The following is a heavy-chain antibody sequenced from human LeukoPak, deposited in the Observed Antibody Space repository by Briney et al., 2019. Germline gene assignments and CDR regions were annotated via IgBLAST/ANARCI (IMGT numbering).Heavy chain of an antibody. D-gene: IGHD1-26*01. CDR2: INSDGITT. CDR1: GFTFSSYW. V-gene: IGHV3-74*01. J-gene: IGHJ6*03. Sequence: PGGSLRLSCAASGFTFSSYWMHWVRQAPGKGLVWVSRINSDGITTSYADSVKGRFTISRDNTKNTLYLQMDSLGPEDTAVYYCARDPYSGNYGNDYYYYMDVWGKGTAVTISS. CDR3: ARDPYSGNYGNDYYYYMDV.